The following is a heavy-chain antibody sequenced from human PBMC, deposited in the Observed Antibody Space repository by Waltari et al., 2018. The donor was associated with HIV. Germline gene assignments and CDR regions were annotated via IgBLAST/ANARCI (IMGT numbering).Heavy chain of an antibody. V-gene: IGHV3-23*01. J-gene: IGHJ4*02. Sequence: EVQLLESGGGLVQPGESLTLYCTAAGFSLTSQTTPWVRQAAGKGLEWVSAISGAGAGTHFPDSLKGRFGVSRNTSKNSVHLLMDSLRVEDTAVYYCAKYSYDHFGGTYRYFDSWGPGTLVTVSS. CDR2: ISGAGAGT. D-gene: IGHD3-16*02. CDR3: AKYSYDHFGGTYRYFDS. CDR1: GFSLTSQT.